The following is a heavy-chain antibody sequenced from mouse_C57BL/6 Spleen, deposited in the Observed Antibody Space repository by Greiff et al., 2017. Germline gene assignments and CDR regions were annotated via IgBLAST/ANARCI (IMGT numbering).Heavy chain of an antibody. D-gene: IGHD1-3*01. J-gene: IGHJ4*01. V-gene: IGHV2-5*01. Sequence: QVQLQQSGPGLVQPSQSLSITCTVSGFSLTSYGVHWVRQSPGKGLEWLGVIWRGGSTDYNAAFMSRLSITKDNSKSQVFFKMNSLQADDTAIYYCAKEEGKGCYAMDDWGQGTSVTVSS. CDR2: IWRGGST. CDR3: AKEEGKGCYAMDD. CDR1: GFSLTSYG.